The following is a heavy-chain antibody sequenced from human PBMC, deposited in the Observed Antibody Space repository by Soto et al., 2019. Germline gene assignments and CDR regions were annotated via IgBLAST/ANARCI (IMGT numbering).Heavy chain of an antibody. J-gene: IGHJ5*02. CDR2: IRSKTDGGTA. V-gene: IGHV3-15*01. CDR3: TTDSPYCGGGTCHSGGFDP. CDR1: GFGFSNAW. D-gene: IGHD2-15*01. Sequence: GGSLRLSCAASGFGFSNAWMSWVRQSPGKGLEWIGRIRSKTDGGTADYAAPVKGRFTFSRDDSKHTLYLQMNSLKTEDTAVYYCTTDSPYCGGGTCHSGGFDPWGQGTLGTVSS.